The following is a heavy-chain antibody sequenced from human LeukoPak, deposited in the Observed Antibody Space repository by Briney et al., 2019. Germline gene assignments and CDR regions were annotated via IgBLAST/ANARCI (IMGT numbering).Heavy chain of an antibody. Sequence: SKTLSLTCTVSGGSISGYYWSWIRQPPGKGLEWIGHIFSAESTIYNPSLKSRVIMSADTSMNQFSLKVTSVTAADTAVYYCARHRSEGCYPLDSWGQGALVTLSS. CDR3: ARHRSEGCYPLDS. J-gene: IGHJ4*02. D-gene: IGHD4/OR15-4a*01. CDR1: GGSISGYY. V-gene: IGHV4-59*08. CDR2: IFSAEST.